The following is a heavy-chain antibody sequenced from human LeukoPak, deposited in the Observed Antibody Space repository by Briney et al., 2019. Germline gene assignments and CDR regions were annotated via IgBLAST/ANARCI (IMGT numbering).Heavy chain of an antibody. CDR1: GYTFTSYG. CDR3: ARDRVTKPRGVISAEKFDY. Sequence: ASVKVSCKASGYTFTSYGFSWVRQAPGQGLEWMGWISVYNGDTKYAQKVQGRVTMTTDTSTSTAYMELRSLRSDDTAIYYCARDRVTKPRGVISAEKFDYWGQGTLVTVSS. D-gene: IGHD3-10*01. J-gene: IGHJ4*02. V-gene: IGHV1-18*01. CDR2: ISVYNGDT.